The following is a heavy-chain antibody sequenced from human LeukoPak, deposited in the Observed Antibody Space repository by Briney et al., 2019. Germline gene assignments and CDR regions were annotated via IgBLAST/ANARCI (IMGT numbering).Heavy chain of an antibody. V-gene: IGHV3-49*03. CDR3: TRVRGSGWYVVY. J-gene: IGHJ4*02. CDR1: GFTFGDYA. D-gene: IGHD6-19*01. CDR2: IRSKAYGGTT. Sequence: GGSLRLSCTASGFTFGDYAMSWFRQAPGKGLEWIGFIRSKAYGGTTEYAASVKGRFTISRDDSKSIAYLQMNSLKTEDTAVYYCTRVRGSGWYVVYWGQGTLVTVSS.